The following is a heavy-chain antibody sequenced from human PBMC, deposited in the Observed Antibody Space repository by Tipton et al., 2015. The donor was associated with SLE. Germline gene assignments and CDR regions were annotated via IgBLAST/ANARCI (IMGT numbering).Heavy chain of an antibody. V-gene: IGHV4-4*07. CDR2: IYTNENT. J-gene: IGHJ2*01. CDR1: GGSISSYY. D-gene: IGHD4-11*01. Sequence: TLSLTCTVSGGSISSYYWSWIRQPAGGGLEWIGHIYTNENTNYNPSLKSRVTMSVDTSKNHFSLKLISVTAADTAVYYCAREFLNPVTTVHYYFDLWGRGTLVTVSS. CDR3: AREFLNPVTTVHYYFDL.